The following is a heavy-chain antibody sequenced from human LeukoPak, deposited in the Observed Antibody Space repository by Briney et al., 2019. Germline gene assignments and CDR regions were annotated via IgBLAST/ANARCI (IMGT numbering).Heavy chain of an antibody. CDR3: AKANVGYCSGDNCYAGFDY. CDR2: ISGSGGNT. V-gene: IGHV3-23*01. Sequence: PGGSLRLSCAASGFTFSNSAMSWVRQAPGKGLEWVSAISGSGGNTYYADSVKGRFTISRDNSKNTLYLQMNSLGAEDTAVYYCAKANVGYCSGDNCYAGFDYWGQGTLVTVSS. J-gene: IGHJ4*02. D-gene: IGHD2-15*01. CDR1: GFTFSNSA.